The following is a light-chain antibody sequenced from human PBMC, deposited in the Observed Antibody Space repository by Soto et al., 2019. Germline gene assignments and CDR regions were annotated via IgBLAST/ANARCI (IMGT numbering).Light chain of an antibody. CDR3: QQYGSSRWT. CDR2: GAS. V-gene: IGKV3-20*01. J-gene: IGKJ1*01. CDR1: QSVSSTY. Sequence: EIVLTQSPDTLSLFPEERATLSCRASQSVSSTYLAWYQQKLGQAPRLLIFGASSRTTGIPDRFSGSGSGTDFTLTISRLEPEDFAVYYCQQYGSSRWTFGQGTKVDIK.